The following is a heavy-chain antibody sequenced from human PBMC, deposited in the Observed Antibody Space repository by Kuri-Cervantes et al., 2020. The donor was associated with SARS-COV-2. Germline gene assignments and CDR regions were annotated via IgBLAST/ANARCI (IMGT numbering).Heavy chain of an antibody. CDR2: INSDGSST. D-gene: IGHD3-22*01. J-gene: IGHJ4*02. CDR1: GFTFSSYW. V-gene: IGHV3-74*01. Sequence: GGSLRLSCAASGFTFSSYWMHWVRQAPGKGLVWVSSINSDGSSTSYADSVKGRFTISRDNAKNTLYLQMNSLRAEDTAVYYCASRKGTDNEYYDSSGFIYWGQGTLVTVSS. CDR3: ASRKGTDNEYYDSSGFIY.